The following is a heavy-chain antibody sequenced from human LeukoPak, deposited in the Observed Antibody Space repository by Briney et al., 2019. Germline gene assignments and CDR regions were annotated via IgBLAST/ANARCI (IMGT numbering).Heavy chain of an antibody. CDR3: ARGSRGRSLDWFDP. D-gene: IGHD3-10*01. V-gene: IGHV3-64*01. J-gene: IGHJ5*02. Sequence: GGSLRLSCAASGFIFSNYAMHWVRQAPGKGLEYVSVISSNGGSTYYANSVKGRFTISRDNSKNTLYLQMGSLRDEDMAVYYCARGSRGRSLDWFDPWGRGTLVTVSS. CDR1: GFIFSNYA. CDR2: ISSNGGST.